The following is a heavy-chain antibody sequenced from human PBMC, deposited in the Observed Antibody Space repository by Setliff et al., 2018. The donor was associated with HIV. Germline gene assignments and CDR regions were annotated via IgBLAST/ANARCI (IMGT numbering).Heavy chain of an antibody. CDR2: INHSGST. CDR1: GGSFSGYY. V-gene: IGHV4-34*01. J-gene: IGHJ6*03. D-gene: IGHD4-17*01. Sequence: SETLSLTCAVYGGSFSGYYWSRIRQPPGKGLEWIGEINHSGSTNYNPSLKSRVTISVDTSKNQFSLKLSSVTAADTAVYYCARAGAYRHYYYYMDVWGKGTTVTVSS. CDR3: ARAGAYRHYYYYMDV.